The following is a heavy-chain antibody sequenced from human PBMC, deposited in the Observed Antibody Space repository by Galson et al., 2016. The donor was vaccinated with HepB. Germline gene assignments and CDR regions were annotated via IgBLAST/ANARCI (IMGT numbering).Heavy chain of an antibody. CDR2: LSGSGGST. V-gene: IGHV3-23*01. CDR1: GFTFSSYA. CDR3: AKDLGFLEWLFFDSYYYYGMDV. J-gene: IGHJ6*02. Sequence: SLRLSCAASGFTFSSYAMSWVRQAPGKGLEWVSALSGSGGSTYYADSVKGRFTISRDNSKTTLYLQMNSLRAEDTAVYYCAKDLGFLEWLFFDSYYYYGMDVWGQGTTVTVSS. D-gene: IGHD3-3*01.